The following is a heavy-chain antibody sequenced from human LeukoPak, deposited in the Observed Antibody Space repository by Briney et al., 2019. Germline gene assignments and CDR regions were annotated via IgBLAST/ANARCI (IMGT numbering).Heavy chain of an antibody. CDR1: GFTFSRYE. CDR2: ISSSGSTI. D-gene: IGHD2-15*01. CDR3: ARELVVVAATRGY. Sequence: GGSLRLSCPASGFTFSRYEMNWVRQAPGKGLEGVSYISSSGSTIYYADSVKGRFTISRDNAKNSLYLQMNSLRAEDTAVYYCARELVVVAATRGYWGQGTLVTVSS. J-gene: IGHJ4*02. V-gene: IGHV3-48*03.